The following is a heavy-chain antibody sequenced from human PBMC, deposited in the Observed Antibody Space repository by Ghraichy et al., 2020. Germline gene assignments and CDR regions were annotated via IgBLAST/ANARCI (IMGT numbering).Heavy chain of an antibody. J-gene: IGHJ4*02. CDR2: ISGSGAST. V-gene: IGHV3-23*01. D-gene: IGHD5-24*01. CDR1: GFTFSSDA. Sequence: GGSLRLSCAASGFTFSSDAMNWVRQAPGKGLEWVSSISGSGASTYYADSVKGRFTISRDNSKNTLYLQMNSLRAEDTAVYYCAKAHTVEMSTYWGQGTLVTVSS. CDR3: AKAHTVEMSTY.